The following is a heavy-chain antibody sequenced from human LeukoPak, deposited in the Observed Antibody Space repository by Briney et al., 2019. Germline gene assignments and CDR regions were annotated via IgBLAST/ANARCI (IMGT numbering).Heavy chain of an antibody. CDR1: GFTFSSYG. V-gene: IGHV3-53*01. D-gene: IGHD6-19*01. J-gene: IGHJ5*02. CDR3: ARAGYSSGYTLFDP. Sequence: GGSLRLSCAASGFTFSSYGMHWVRQAPGKGLEWVSVIYSGGSTYYADSVKGRFTISRDNSKNTLYLQMNSLRAEDTAVYYCARAGYSSGYTLFDPWGQGTLVTVSS. CDR2: IYSGGST.